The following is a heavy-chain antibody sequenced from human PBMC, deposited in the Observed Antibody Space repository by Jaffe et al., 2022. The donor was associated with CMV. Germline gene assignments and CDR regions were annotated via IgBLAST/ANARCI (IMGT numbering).Heavy chain of an antibody. CDR2: INHSGST. V-gene: IGHV4-34*01. D-gene: IGHD2-15*01. J-gene: IGHJ6*02. CDR3: ARGLRYCSGGSCSPRKSYYYYYGMDV. CDR1: GGSFSGYY. Sequence: QVQLQQWGAGLLKPSETLSLTCAVYGGSFSGYYWSWIRQPPGKGLEWIGEINHSGSTNYNPSLKSRVTISVDTSKNQFSLKLSSVTAADTAVYYCARGLRYCSGGSCSPRKSYYYYYGMDVWGQGTTVTVSS.